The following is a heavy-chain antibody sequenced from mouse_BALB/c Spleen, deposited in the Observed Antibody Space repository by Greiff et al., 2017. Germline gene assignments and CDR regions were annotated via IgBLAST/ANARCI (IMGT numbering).Heavy chain of an antibody. CDR3: ARRTTDYYAMDY. V-gene: IGHV5-6*02. Sequence: EVKVVESGGDLVKPGGSLKLSCAASGFTFSSYGMSWVRQTPDKRLEWVATISSGGSYTYYPDSVKGRFTISIDNAKNTLYLQMSSLKSEDTAMYYCARRTTDYYAMDYWGQGTSVTVSS. CDR1: GFTFSSYG. CDR2: ISSGGSYT. J-gene: IGHJ4*01. D-gene: IGHD1-1*01.